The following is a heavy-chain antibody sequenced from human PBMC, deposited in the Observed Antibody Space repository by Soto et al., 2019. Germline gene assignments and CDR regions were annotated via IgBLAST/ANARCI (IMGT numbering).Heavy chain of an antibody. CDR3: AKDDTSSGWYDY. CDR1: GFTFSSYG. J-gene: IGHJ4*02. D-gene: IGHD6-19*01. CDR2: ISYDGSNK. V-gene: IGHV3-30*18. Sequence: GGSLRLSCAASGFTFSSYGIHWVRQAPGKGLEWVAVISYDGSNKYYADSVKGRFTISRDNSKNTLYLQMNSLRAEDTAVYYCAKDDTSSGWYDYWGQGTLVTVSS.